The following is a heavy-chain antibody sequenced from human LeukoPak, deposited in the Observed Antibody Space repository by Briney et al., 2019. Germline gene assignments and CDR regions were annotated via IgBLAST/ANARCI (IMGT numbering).Heavy chain of an antibody. J-gene: IGHJ4*02. CDR3: ARENYYDSSGYYNDY. CDR1: GFTFSNYY. D-gene: IGHD3-22*01. V-gene: IGHV3-11*01. CDR2: ISSSGSTI. Sequence: GGSLRLSCAASGFTFSNYYMSWIRQAPGKGLEWVSYISSSGSTIYYADSVKGRSTISRDNAKNSLYLQMNSLRAEDTAVYYCARENYYDSSGYYNDYWGQGTLVTVSS.